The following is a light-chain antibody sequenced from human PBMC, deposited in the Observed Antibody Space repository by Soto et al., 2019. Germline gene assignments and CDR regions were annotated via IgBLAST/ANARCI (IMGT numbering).Light chain of an antibody. V-gene: IGKV3-11*01. CDR3: QQRSNWIT. J-gene: IGKJ5*01. Sequence: EIVLTQSPATLSLSPGERATLSCRASQSISHYLAWYQQKPGQAPRLLIYDASNRATGIPARFSGSGSGTDFTLTISSLEPEDFAVYYCQQRSNWITFGQGTRLEIK. CDR2: DAS. CDR1: QSISHY.